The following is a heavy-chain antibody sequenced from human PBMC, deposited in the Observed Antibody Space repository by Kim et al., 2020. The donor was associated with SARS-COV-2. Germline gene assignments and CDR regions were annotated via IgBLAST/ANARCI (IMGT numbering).Heavy chain of an antibody. J-gene: IGHJ1*01. D-gene: IGHD6-13*01. CDR2: ISYDGSNK. Sequence: GGSLRLSCAASGFTFSSYAMHWVRQAPGKGLEWVAVISYDGSNKYYADSVKGRFTISRDNSKNTLYLQMNSLRAEDTAVYYCARDFTSSSRVFSKPGEYFQHWGQGTLVTVSS. V-gene: IGHV3-30*04. CDR3: ARDFTSSSRVFSKPGEYFQH. CDR1: GFTFSSYA.